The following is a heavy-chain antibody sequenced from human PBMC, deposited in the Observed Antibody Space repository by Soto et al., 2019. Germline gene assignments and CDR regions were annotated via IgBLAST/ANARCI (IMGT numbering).Heavy chain of an antibody. CDR3: ARDYYGGNSPNTCDY. D-gene: IGHD4-17*01. CDR2: ISSSSSYI. CDR1: GFTFSSYS. V-gene: IGHV3-21*01. Sequence: GGSLRLSCAASGFTFSSYSMNWVRQAPGKGLEWVSSISSSSSYIYYADSVKGRFTISRDNAKNSLYLQMNSLRAEDTAVYYCARDYYGGNSPNTCDYWGQGTLVTVSS. J-gene: IGHJ4*02.